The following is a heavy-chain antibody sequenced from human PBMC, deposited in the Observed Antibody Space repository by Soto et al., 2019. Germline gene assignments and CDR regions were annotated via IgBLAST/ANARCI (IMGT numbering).Heavy chain of an antibody. Sequence: PXESLGLSCAASGFNFGNTWMHWVRQAPGKGLEWVSRMNSDGRTTNYADSVKGRFTVSRDNAKNTLYLQMNSLRAEDTAVYYCATAEVDYWGPGTLVTVSS. CDR3: ATAEVDY. J-gene: IGHJ4*02. V-gene: IGHV3-74*01. CDR1: GFNFGNTW. CDR2: MNSDGRTT.